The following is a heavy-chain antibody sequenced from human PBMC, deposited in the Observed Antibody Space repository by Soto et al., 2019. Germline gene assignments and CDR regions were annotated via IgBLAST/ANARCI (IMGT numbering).Heavy chain of an antibody. D-gene: IGHD6-6*01. Sequence: GGSLRLSCAASGFPFSSYGMHWVRQAPGKGLEWVAVIPYDGSNKYYADSVKGRFTISRDNSKNTLYLQMNSLRAEDTAVYYCAKDREQLPGYWGQGTLVTVSS. V-gene: IGHV3-30*18. J-gene: IGHJ4*02. CDR3: AKDREQLPGY. CDR2: IPYDGSNK. CDR1: GFPFSSYG.